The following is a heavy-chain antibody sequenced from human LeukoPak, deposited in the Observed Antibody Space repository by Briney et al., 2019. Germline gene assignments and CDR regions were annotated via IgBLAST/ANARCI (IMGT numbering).Heavy chain of an antibody. Sequence: PGGSLRLSCAASGFTFSSFGMHWVRQAPGKGLEWVAVIWSDGNNKYYADSVKGRFTISRDNSKNTLYLQMSSLRAEDTAVYYCARDMTYYYGMDVWGQGTTVTVSS. CDR2: IWSDGNNK. J-gene: IGHJ6*02. CDR1: GFTFSSFG. V-gene: IGHV3-33*01. D-gene: IGHD3-16*01. CDR3: ARDMTYYYGMDV.